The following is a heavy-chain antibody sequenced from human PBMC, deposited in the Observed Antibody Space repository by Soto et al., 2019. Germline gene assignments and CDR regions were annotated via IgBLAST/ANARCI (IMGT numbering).Heavy chain of an antibody. CDR2: IIPMFGTP. V-gene: IGHV1-69*13. Sequence: SVKVSCKASGVTFNRQDMRWVRQAPGQGLEWMGGIIPMFGTPHYAEKFQDRVTITADESMGTAYLELSSLTSEDTAVYYCATSEGRDGYRFDYWGPGTLVTVSS. CDR1: GVTFNRQD. D-gene: IGHD5-12*01. CDR3: ATSEGRDGYRFDY. J-gene: IGHJ4*02.